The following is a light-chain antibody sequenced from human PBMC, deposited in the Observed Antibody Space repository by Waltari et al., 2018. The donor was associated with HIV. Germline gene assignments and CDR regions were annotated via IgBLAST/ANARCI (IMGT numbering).Light chain of an antibody. V-gene: IGLV3-21*02. CDR1: NIGTKS. CDR3: QVWDSSTEHPGVV. Sequence: SYVLTQPPSVSVAPGQTASITCGGNNIGTKSVHWYQQRPGQAPVLVVYDDYDRPSGIPERFSGSNSRNMATLTISRVEAGDEAVYYCQVWDSSTEHPGVVFGGGTKLTVL. CDR2: DDY. J-gene: IGLJ2*01.